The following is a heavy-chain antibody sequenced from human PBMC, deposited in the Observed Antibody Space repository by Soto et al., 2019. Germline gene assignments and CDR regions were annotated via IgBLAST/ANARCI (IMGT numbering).Heavy chain of an antibody. D-gene: IGHD6-13*01. Sequence: SVKVSCKASGGTFSSYAISWVRQAPGQGLEWMGGIIPIFGTANYAQKFQGRVTITADESTSTAYMELSSLRSEDTAVYYCARDPGTAAGTPYGMDVWGQGTTVTVSS. CDR1: GGTFSSYA. CDR2: IIPIFGTA. J-gene: IGHJ6*02. V-gene: IGHV1-69*13. CDR3: ARDPGTAAGTPYGMDV.